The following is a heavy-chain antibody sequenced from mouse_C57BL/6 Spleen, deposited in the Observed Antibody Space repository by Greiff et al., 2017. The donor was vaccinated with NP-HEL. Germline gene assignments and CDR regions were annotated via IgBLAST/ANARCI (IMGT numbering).Heavy chain of an antibody. D-gene: IGHD1-1*01. V-gene: IGHV3-6*01. Sequence: DVQLQESGPGLVKPSQSLSLTCSVTGYSITSGYYWNWIRQFPGNKLEWMGYISYDGSNNYNPSLKNRISITRDTSKNQFFLTLNSVTTEDTATYYCARETIYYYGSSYYYAMDYWGQGTSVTVSS. J-gene: IGHJ4*01. CDR1: GYSITSGYY. CDR2: ISYDGSN. CDR3: ARETIYYYGSSYYYAMDY.